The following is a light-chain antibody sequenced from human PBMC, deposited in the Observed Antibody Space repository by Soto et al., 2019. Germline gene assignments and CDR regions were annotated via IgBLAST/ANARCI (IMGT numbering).Light chain of an antibody. CDR1: QSVSTN. J-gene: IGKJ4*01. V-gene: IGKV3-15*01. CDR3: QQYDNWALT. CDR2: GAS. Sequence: EIVMTQSPATLSVSPGERVTLSCRASQSVSTNLAWYQQKPGQAPRHLIYGASTRATDIPARFSGSGSGTEFTLTISSLQSEDLAVYYWQQYDNWALTFGGATKVEIK.